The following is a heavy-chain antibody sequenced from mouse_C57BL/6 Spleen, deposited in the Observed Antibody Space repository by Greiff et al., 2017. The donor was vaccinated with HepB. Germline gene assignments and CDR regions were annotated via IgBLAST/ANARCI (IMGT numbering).Heavy chain of an antibody. V-gene: IGHV14-4*01. CDR1: GFNIKDDY. CDR3: TSYYSNYEEGFDY. J-gene: IGHJ2*01. D-gene: IGHD2-5*01. CDR2: IDPENGDT. Sequence: VQLQQSGAELVRPGASVKLSCTASGFNIKDDYMHWVKQRPEQGLEWIGWIDPENGDTEYASKFQGKATITADTSSNTAYLQLSSLTSEDTAVYHCTSYYSNYEEGFDYWGQGTTLTVSS.